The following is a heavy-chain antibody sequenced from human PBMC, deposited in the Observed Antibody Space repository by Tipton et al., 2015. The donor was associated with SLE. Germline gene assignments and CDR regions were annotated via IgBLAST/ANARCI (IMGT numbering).Heavy chain of an antibody. V-gene: IGHV4-39*07. J-gene: IGHJ4*02. CDR3: ASLSEYSSSSSYFDY. CDR1: GGSISSSSYY. D-gene: IGHD6-6*01. Sequence: TLSLTCTVSGGSISSSSYYWGWIRQPPGKGLEWIGEINHSGSTNSNPSLKSRVTISVDTSKNQFSLKLNSVTAADTAVYYCASLSEYSSSSSYFDYWGQGTLVTVSS. CDR2: INHSGST.